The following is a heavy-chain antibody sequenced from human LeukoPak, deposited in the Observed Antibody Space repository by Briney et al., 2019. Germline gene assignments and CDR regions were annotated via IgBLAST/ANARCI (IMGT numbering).Heavy chain of an antibody. Sequence: ASVKVSCKASGYTFTSYGISWVRQAPGQGLEWMGWISAYNGNTNYAQELQGRVTMTTDTSTSTAYMELRSLRSDDTAVYYCARVSGSYLSYYYMDVWGKGTTVTVSS. CDR1: GYTFTSYG. V-gene: IGHV1-18*01. CDR2: ISAYNGNT. J-gene: IGHJ6*03. CDR3: ARVSGSYLSYYYMDV. D-gene: IGHD1-26*01.